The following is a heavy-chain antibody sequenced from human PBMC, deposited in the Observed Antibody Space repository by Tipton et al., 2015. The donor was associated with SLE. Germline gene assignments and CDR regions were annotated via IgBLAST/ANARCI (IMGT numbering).Heavy chain of an antibody. J-gene: IGHJ4*02. CDR3: AREALAGAFDY. CDR1: GYSVSSGYS. CDR2: IYHSGST. D-gene: IGHD6-19*01. Sequence: TLSLTCTVSGYSVSSGYSWGWIRQPPGKGLECFGTIYHSGSTYYNPSLQSRVTMSVDTSKNQFSLKLSSVTAADTAVYYCAREALAGAFDYWGQGILVTVSS. V-gene: IGHV4-38-2*02.